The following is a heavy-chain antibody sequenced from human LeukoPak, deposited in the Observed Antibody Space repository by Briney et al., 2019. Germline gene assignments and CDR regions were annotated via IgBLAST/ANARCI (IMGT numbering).Heavy chain of an antibody. CDR1: GGSISSSSYY. D-gene: IGHD3-10*01. Sequence: AETLSLTCTVSGGSISSSSYYCGWVRQPPGKGLEWIGSIYYSGSTYYNPSLKSRVTISVDTSKNQFSLKLSSVTAADTAVYYCARHRGYYYGSRTYYFDYWGQGTLVTVSS. CDR2: IYYSGST. J-gene: IGHJ4*02. V-gene: IGHV4-39*07. CDR3: ARHRGYYYGSRTYYFDY.